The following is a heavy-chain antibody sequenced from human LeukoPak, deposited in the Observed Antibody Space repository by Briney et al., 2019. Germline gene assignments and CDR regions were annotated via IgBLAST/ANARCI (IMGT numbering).Heavy chain of an antibody. Sequence: ASVKVSCKVSGYTFTYLSMHWVRQAPGQGLEWMGGFVPEDGETNYAQKFQGRVTMTEDTSTDTAYMELSSLRSEDTAVYYCATGVTMRGVPFYYSGQGTLVTASS. CDR3: ATGVTMRGVPFYY. CDR1: GYTFTYLS. J-gene: IGHJ4*02. V-gene: IGHV1-24*01. D-gene: IGHD3-22*01. CDR2: FVPEDGET.